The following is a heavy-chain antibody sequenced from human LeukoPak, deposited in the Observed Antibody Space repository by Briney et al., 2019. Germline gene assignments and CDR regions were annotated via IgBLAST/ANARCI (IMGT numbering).Heavy chain of an antibody. CDR2: ISGSGGST. Sequence: GGSLRLSCAASGFTFDDYDMNWVRQAPGKGLEWVSAISGSGGSTYYADSVKGRFTISRDNSKNTLYLQMNSLRAEDTAVYYCAKDRRHIVVVTALDYWGQGTLVTVSS. CDR1: GFTFDDYD. J-gene: IGHJ4*02. CDR3: AKDRRHIVVVTALDY. D-gene: IGHD2-21*02. V-gene: IGHV3-23*01.